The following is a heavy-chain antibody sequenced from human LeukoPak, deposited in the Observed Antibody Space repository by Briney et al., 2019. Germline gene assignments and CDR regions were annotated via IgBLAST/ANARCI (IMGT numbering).Heavy chain of an antibody. CDR3: AKSRSLHAHFDY. V-gene: IGHV3-23*01. D-gene: IGHD3-16*01. J-gene: IGHJ4*02. Sequence: GGSLRLSCVASGFTFSSYVLSWVRQAPGKGLEWVSAISGGGSGTFDADSVKGRFTISRDNSKITLYLQMNSLRAEDTAVYYCAKSRSLHAHFDYSGQGTLLTVSS. CDR1: GFTFSSYV. CDR2: ISGGGSGT.